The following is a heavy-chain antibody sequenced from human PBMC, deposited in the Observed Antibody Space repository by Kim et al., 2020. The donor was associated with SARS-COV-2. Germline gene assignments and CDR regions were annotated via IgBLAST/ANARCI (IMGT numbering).Heavy chain of an antibody. CDR3: ARQARRGHIVARHDWFDP. CDR1: GGSISSSSYY. D-gene: IGHD2-15*01. V-gene: IGHV4-39*01. CDR2: IYYSGSN. J-gene: IGHJ5*02. Sequence: SETLSLTCTVSGGSISSSSYYWGWIRQPPGKGLEWIGSIYYSGSNYYNPSLKSRVTISVDTSKNQFSLKLSSVTAADTAVYYCARQARRGHIVARHDWFDPWGQGTLVTVSS.